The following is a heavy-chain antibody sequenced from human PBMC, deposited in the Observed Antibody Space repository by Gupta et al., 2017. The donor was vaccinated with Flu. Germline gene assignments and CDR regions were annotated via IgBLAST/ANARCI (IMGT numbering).Heavy chain of an antibody. D-gene: IGHD1-1*01. V-gene: IGHV5-51*01. J-gene: IGHJ4*02. CDR1: GYSFTSYW. CDR2: IQPDDSNL. CDR3: ASGTGDEAPDN. Sequence: EEQLVQSGAEVKKPGESLKISCKASGYSFTSYWVGWVRQVPGKGLEWMRLIQPDDSNLRYSPSFKGQVTISVDKSINTAYLPWSALKASDTAMYYCASGTGDEAPDNWGQGTLVTVSS.